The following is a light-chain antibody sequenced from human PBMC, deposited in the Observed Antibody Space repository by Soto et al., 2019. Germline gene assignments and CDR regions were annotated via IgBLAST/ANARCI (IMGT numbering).Light chain of an antibody. J-gene: IGKJ1*01. Sequence: DIQMTQSPSTLSASVGDRVTITCRSIQSTSSYLAWYQQKPGKAPKLLMYAASSLQGGVPSRFSGSGSGTEFTLTISSLQPDDFATYYCQHYNSYSEAFGQGTKVDI. CDR1: QSTSSY. CDR3: QHYNSYSEA. CDR2: AAS. V-gene: IGKV1-5*01.